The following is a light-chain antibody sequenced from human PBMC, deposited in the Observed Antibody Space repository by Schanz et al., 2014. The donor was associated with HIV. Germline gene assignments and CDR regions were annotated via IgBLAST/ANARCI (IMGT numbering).Light chain of an antibody. CDR3: QQYGSSLT. V-gene: IGKV3-20*01. CDR2: GAG. J-gene: IGKJ4*01. CDR1: QSVSSY. Sequence: EIVLTQSPATLSVSPGERATLSCRASQSVSSYLAWYQQKPGQAPRFLIYGAGSRATGIPDRFSGSGSGTDFXXXIXXXEPEDFAVYYCQQYGSSLTFGGGTKVGIK.